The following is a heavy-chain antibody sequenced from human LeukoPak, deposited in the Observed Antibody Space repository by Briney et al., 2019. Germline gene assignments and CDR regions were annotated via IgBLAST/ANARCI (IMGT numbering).Heavy chain of an antibody. Sequence: ETLSLTCTVSGGSISSYYWTWLRQPPGKGLEWIGYIYYSGSTNYNPSLKSRVTISVDTSKNQSSLKLSSLTAADTAVYYCARRRAVPGFYYFDYWGQGTLVTVSS. J-gene: IGHJ4*02. CDR1: GGSISSYY. V-gene: IGHV4-59*08. D-gene: IGHD6-19*01. CDR3: ARRRAVPGFYYFDY. CDR2: IYYSGST.